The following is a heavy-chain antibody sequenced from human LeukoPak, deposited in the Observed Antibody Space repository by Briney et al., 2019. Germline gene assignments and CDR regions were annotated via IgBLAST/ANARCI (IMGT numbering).Heavy chain of an antibody. CDR1: GFMFGSFS. J-gene: IGHJ4*02. D-gene: IGHD3-22*01. Sequence: GGSLRLSCAASGFMFGSFSMNWVRQAPGRGLEWVSSISSSGSVTYYAGSVKGRFTVSKDNARNSLHLQMNNLAVEDTATYFCARGQPDSGGHYYSWNFDYWGQGTPVTVSS. V-gene: IGHV3-21*01. CDR2: ISSSGSVT. CDR3: ARGQPDSGGHYYSWNFDY.